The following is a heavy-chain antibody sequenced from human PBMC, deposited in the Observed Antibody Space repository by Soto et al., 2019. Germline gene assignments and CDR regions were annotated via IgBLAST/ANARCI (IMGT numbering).Heavy chain of an antibody. CDR2: IRSKPYGVTA. V-gene: IGHV3-49*04. CDR1: GFTFSSYA. CDR3: ARGIWELATIRPENY. J-gene: IGHJ4*02. D-gene: IGHD5-12*01. Sequence: GGSLRLSCAASGFTFSSYAMHWVRQAPGKGLEWVGFIRSKPYGVTAEYAASVKGRSTISRDDSKSIAYLQMNSLTTEDTAVCYCARGIWELATIRPENYWGQGT.